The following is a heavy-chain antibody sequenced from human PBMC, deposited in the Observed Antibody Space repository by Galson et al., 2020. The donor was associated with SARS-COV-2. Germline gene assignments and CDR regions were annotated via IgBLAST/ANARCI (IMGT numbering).Heavy chain of an antibody. CDR3: ARDRGKLELWKTGGGFDH. J-gene: IGHJ4*02. CDR1: GGSIRSGGYY. CDR2: IDDSGST. Sequence: ASETLSLTCTVSGGSIRSGGYYWNWIRQHPGKGREWIGDIDDSGSTHYNPSLKSRVTISVDTSKNQFSLKLSSVTAADTAVYYCARDRGKLELWKTGGGFDHWGQGTLVNVSS. D-gene: IGHD5-18*01. V-gene: IGHV4-31*03.